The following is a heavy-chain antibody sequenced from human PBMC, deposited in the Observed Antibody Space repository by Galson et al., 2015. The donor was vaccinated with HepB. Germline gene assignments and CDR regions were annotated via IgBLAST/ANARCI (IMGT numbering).Heavy chain of an antibody. V-gene: IGHV1-69*13. J-gene: IGHJ4*02. CDR1: GSDFKTYG. D-gene: IGHD2-2*01. CDR3: TRSFYPYCSTGSCYADY. Sequence: SVKVSCKASGSDFKTYGITWVRQAPGQGLDWMGRITPIYGVPEYAQSFRGRITIAADEPTNTVYLEVNNVTSMDTAIYYCTRSFYPYCSTGSCYADYWGRGTLLTVSS. CDR2: ITPIYGVP.